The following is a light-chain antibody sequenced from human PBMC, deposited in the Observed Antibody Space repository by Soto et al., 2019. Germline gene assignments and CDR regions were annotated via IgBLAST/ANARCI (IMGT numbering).Light chain of an antibody. V-gene: IGKV3-20*01. J-gene: IGKJ1*01. CDR3: QQYDRLPVT. CDR1: QTISDSY. CDR2: DAS. Sequence: DIVLTQSPGTLSLSPGERATLSCRVSQTISDSYLAWYQQKPGQAPRLLIYDASNRATGIPDRFSGSGSGPDFTLTISSLEPEEFAVYFCQQYDRLPVTFGQGTPVQS.